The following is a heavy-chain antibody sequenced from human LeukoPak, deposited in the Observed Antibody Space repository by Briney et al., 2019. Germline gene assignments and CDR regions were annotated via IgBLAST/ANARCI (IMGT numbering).Heavy chain of an antibody. CDR3: AKDLLYYFDY. Sequence: GGSLRLSCGASRFSFSDYDMHWVRQAPGKGLEWVAVISYDGSNKYYADSVKGRFSISRDNSKNMLYLQLNSLRADDAAVYFCAKDLLYYFDYWGQGTLVTVSS. V-gene: IGHV3-30*18. CDR2: ISYDGSNK. J-gene: IGHJ4*02. CDR1: RFSFSDYD.